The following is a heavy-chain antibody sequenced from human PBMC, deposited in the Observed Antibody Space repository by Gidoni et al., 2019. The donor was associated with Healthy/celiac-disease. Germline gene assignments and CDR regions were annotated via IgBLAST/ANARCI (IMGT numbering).Heavy chain of an antibody. CDR2: ISGSGGST. CDR1: GFTFSSYA. D-gene: IGHD3-22*01. V-gene: IGHV3-23*01. J-gene: IGHJ2*01. Sequence: EVQLLESGGGLVQPGGSLRLSCAASGFTFSSYAMSWVRQAPGKGLEWFSAISGSGGSTYSADSVKGRFTISRDNSKNTLYLQMNSQRAEDTAVYYCAKDHDMIAVVTGYFDLWGRGTLVTVSS. CDR3: AKDHDMIAVVTGYFDL.